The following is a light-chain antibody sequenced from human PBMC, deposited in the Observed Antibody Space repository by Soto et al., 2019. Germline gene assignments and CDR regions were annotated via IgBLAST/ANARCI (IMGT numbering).Light chain of an antibody. J-gene: IGKJ1*01. CDR2: GAS. Sequence: EIVLTQSPGTLSLSPGERATLSCRASQSVSSTYLAWYQQKPGQAPRLLIYGASNRATGIPDRFSGSGSGTDFTLTISRLEPEDFAVYYCQQYGSSPGTFDQGTKVEIK. V-gene: IGKV3-20*01. CDR1: QSVSSTY. CDR3: QQYGSSPGT.